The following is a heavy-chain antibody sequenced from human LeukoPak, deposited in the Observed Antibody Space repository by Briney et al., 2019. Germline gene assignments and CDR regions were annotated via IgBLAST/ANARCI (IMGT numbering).Heavy chain of an antibody. CDR1: GFTFSSHW. CDR2: INQDGSEK. Sequence: GGSLRLSCAASGFTFSSHWMSWVRQAPGKGLEWVANINQDGSEKYYVDSVKGRFTISRDDAKNSLYLQMSTLRAEDTAVYYCAREGQGYGGKDYWGQGTRVTVSS. CDR3: AREGQGYGGKDY. D-gene: IGHD4-23*01. V-gene: IGHV3-7*05. J-gene: IGHJ4*02.